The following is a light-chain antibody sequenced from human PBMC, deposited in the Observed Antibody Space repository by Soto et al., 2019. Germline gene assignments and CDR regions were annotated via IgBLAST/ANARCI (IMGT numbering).Light chain of an antibody. CDR3: PQRQSWPRT. CDR1: QYVGSR. V-gene: IGKV3-11*01. Sequence: EIVLTQSKTTLSSSPGETSTLSFMASQYVGSRLAWYQHKPGQAPRLLIYYMSKRATGIPARFSGSGSGTDFTLTISSLAPDDFAIYYCPQRQSWPRTFGQGTKVDIK. CDR2: YMS. J-gene: IGKJ1*01.